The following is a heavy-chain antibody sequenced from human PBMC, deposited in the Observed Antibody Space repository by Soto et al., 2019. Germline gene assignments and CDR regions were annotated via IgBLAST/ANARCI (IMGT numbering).Heavy chain of an antibody. J-gene: IGHJ6*02. CDR2: ISSSSSYT. D-gene: IGHD5-18*01. CDR1: GFTFSDYY. V-gene: IGHV3-11*05. Sequence: QVQLVESGGGLVKPGGSLRLSCAASGFTFSDYYMSWIRQAPGKGLEWVSYISSSSSYTNYADSVKGRFTISRDNAKNALYPQMNSLRAEDTAVYYCARVLASDTAMVYYYYGMDVWGQGTTVTVSS. CDR3: ARVLASDTAMVYYYYGMDV.